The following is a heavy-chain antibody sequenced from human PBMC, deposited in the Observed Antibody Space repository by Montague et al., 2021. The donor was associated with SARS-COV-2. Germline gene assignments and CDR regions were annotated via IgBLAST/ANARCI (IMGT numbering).Heavy chain of an antibody. CDR1: GGSISSGGYY. CDR2: IYYSGST. V-gene: IGHV4-31*03. Sequence: TLSLACTVSGGSISSGGYYWSWIRQHPGKGLEWIGYIYYSGSTYYNPSLKSRVTISVDTSKNQFSLKLSSGTAADTAVYYCARVRGLTIFGVVGPFDYWGQGTLVTVSS. J-gene: IGHJ4*02. D-gene: IGHD3-3*01. CDR3: ARVRGLTIFGVVGPFDY.